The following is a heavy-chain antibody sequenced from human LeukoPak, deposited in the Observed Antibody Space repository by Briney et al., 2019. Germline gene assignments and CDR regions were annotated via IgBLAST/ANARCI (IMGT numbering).Heavy chain of an antibody. D-gene: IGHD3-22*01. J-gene: IGHJ4*02. Sequence: GASVKVSCKASGYTFTSYDINWVRQATGQGLEWMGWMNPNSGNTGYAQKFQGRVTMTRNTSISTAYMELSSLRSEDTAVYYCARGVYDSSGYYYEADYWGQGTLVTVSS. V-gene: IGHV1-8*01. CDR2: MNPNSGNT. CDR3: ARGVYDSSGYYYEADY. CDR1: GYTFTSYD.